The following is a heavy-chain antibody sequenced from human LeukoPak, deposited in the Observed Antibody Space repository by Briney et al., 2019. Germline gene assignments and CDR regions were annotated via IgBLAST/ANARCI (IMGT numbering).Heavy chain of an antibody. V-gene: IGHV4-34*01. Sequence: SETLSLTCAVSGGSFSGYYWSWIRQPPGKGLEWIGEINHSGSTYYNPSLKSRVTISVDTSKNQFSLKLSSVTAADTAVYYCARGRDSSGWRPTDYWGQGTLVTVSS. CDR2: INHSGST. D-gene: IGHD6-19*01. CDR1: GGSFSGYY. CDR3: ARGRDSSGWRPTDY. J-gene: IGHJ4*02.